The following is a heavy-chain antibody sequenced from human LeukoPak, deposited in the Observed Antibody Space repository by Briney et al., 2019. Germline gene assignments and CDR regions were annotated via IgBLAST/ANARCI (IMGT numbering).Heavy chain of an antibody. Sequence: SVKVSCKASGGTFSSYAISWVRQAPGQGLEWMGGIIPIFGTANYAQKFQGRVTITADKSTSTAYMELSSLRSEDTAVYYCARGARPYYDILTGYLKDGPHVNYYYYYMDVWGKGTTVTVSS. D-gene: IGHD3-9*01. CDR1: GGTFSSYA. J-gene: IGHJ6*03. V-gene: IGHV1-69*06. CDR3: ARGARPYYDILTGYLKDGPHVNYYYYYMDV. CDR2: IIPIFGTA.